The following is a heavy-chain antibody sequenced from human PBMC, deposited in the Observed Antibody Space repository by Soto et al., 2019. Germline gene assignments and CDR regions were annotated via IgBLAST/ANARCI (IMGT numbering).Heavy chain of an antibody. CDR2: LVPVFGTA. J-gene: IGHJ4*02. Sequence: QVQLVQAGSEVKKPGSSVKVSCKASVGTFSSLAISWVRQAPGQGLEWMGGLVPVFGTAHYAQKLQDRVTITADKSTSTYYMKLSSLRSEDTAGYYCARSPGVFDYWGQGTLVTVSS. CDR1: VGTFSSLA. V-gene: IGHV1-69*06. CDR3: ARSPGVFDY. D-gene: IGHD3-10*01.